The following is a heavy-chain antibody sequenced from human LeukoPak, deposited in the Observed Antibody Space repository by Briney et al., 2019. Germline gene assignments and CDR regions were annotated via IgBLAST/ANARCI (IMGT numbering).Heavy chain of an antibody. J-gene: IGHJ4*02. V-gene: IGHV3-48*03. CDR2: ISSSGSTI. CDR1: GFTFSSYE. Sequence: PGGSLRLSRAASGFTFSSYEMNWVRQAPGKGLEWVSYISSSGSTIYYADSVKGRFTISRDNAKNSMYVQMNSLRAEDTAVYYCARSDRDGYKSFDYWGQGTLVTVSS. D-gene: IGHD5-24*01. CDR3: ARSDRDGYKSFDY.